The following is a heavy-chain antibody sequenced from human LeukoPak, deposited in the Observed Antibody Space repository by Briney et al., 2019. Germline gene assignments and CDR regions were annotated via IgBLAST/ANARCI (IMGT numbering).Heavy chain of an antibody. D-gene: IGHD1-7*01. CDR1: GFTFSSYW. CDR2: INSDGSGT. CDR3: ARTTSMNYVGDAFHI. J-gene: IGHJ3*02. V-gene: IGHV3-74*01. Sequence: GGSLRPSCAASGFTFSSYWFHWVRQAPGKGLVWVSRINSDGSGTTYADSVKGRFTISRDNAKSTLFLQMNSLRAEDTALYYCARTTSMNYVGDAFHIWGQGTMVTVSS.